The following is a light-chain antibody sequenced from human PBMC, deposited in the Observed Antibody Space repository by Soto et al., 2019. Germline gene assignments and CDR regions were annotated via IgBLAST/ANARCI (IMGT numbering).Light chain of an antibody. CDR1: SSNIAAGYD. Sequence: QSVLTQPPSVSGAPGQRVTISCTGSSSNIAAGYDVHWYQQLPGTAPKLLLYGNSNRPSGVPDRFSGSKSGTSASLAITGLQAEDEADYYCQSYDSSLSGGVFGGGTQLTVL. CDR3: QSYDSSLSGGV. V-gene: IGLV1-40*01. CDR2: GNS. J-gene: IGLJ2*01.